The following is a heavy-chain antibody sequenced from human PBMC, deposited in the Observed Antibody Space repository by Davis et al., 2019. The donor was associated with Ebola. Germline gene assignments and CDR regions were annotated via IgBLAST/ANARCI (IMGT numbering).Heavy chain of an antibody. Sequence: MPSETLSLTCAVYGGSFSGYYWSWIRQPPGKGLEWIGEINYSGSTNYNPSLKSRVTISVDTSKNQFSLKLSSVTAADTAVYYCARGYYIWGSYRSYYFDYWGQGTLVTVSS. V-gene: IGHV4-34*01. CDR3: ARGYYIWGSYRSYYFDY. CDR2: INYSGST. CDR1: GGSFSGYY. D-gene: IGHD3-16*02. J-gene: IGHJ4*02.